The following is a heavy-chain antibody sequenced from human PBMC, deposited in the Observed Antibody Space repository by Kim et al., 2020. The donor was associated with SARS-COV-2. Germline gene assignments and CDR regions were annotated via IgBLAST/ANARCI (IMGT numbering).Heavy chain of an antibody. V-gene: IGHV3-7*01. CDR1: GFVFSNYW. Sequence: GGSLRLSCAASGFVFSNYWMSWVRQAPGKGLEWVANIKQDGSEDYYVDSVKGRFTISKDNAKNSLYLQMNSLRAEDTAMYYCATRLTRFDYWGQGTLVTVSS. CDR3: ATRLTRFDY. CDR2: IKQDGSED. D-gene: IGHD6-19*01. J-gene: IGHJ4*02.